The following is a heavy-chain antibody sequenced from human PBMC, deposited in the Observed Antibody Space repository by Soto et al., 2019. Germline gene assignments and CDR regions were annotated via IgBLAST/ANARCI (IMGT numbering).Heavy chain of an antibody. D-gene: IGHD3-10*01. CDR2: ISYDGSNK. Sequence: GGSLRLSCAASGFTFCSYGMHWVRQAPGKGLEWVAVISYDGSNKYYADSVKGRFTISRDNSKNTLYLQMNSLRAEDTAVYYCAKDHSGTPLSLYYYGSGSPEYYMDVWGKGTTVTVSS. CDR3: AKDHSGTPLSLYYYGSGSPEYYMDV. CDR1: GFTFCSYG. V-gene: IGHV3-30*18. J-gene: IGHJ6*03.